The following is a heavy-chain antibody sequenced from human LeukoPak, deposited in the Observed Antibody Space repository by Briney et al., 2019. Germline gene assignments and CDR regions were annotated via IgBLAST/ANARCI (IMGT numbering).Heavy chain of an antibody. V-gene: IGHV4-59*08. CDR1: GGSISSYY. CDR2: IYYSGST. D-gene: IGHD2-8*01. CDR3: ARGAPSDCTKDY. J-gene: IGHJ4*02. Sequence: PSETLFLTCTVSGGSISSYYWSWIRQPPGKGLEWIGYIYYSGSTNYNPSLKSRVTISVDTSKNQFSLKLSSVTAADTAVYYCARGAPSDCTKDYWGQGTLVTVSS.